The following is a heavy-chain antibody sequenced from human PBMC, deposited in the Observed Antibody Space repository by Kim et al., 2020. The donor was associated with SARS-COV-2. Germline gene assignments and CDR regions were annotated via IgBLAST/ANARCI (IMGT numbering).Heavy chain of an antibody. CDR1: GGTFSSYA. Sequence: SVTVSCKASGGTFSSYAISWVRQAPGQGLEWMGGIIPIFGTANYAQKFQGRVTITADESTSTAYMELSSLRSEDTAVYYCASSFGDYYGSGSYYPDYWGQGTLVTVSS. CDR3: ASSFGDYYGSGSYYPDY. J-gene: IGHJ4*02. V-gene: IGHV1-69*13. D-gene: IGHD3-10*01. CDR2: IIPIFGTA.